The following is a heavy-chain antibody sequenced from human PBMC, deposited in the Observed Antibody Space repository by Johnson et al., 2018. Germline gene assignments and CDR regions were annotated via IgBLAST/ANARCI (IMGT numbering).Heavy chain of an antibody. V-gene: IGHV3-9*01. D-gene: IGHD3-10*01. CDR2: ISWNSGRI. CDR1: GFTFDDYA. Sequence: VQLVESGGGLAQPGRSLRLSCAASGFTFDDYAMHWVRQVTGKGLEWVSGISWNSGRIGYADSGKGRFPISRDTAKNSMYLQMNSLRAEDTALYYCAKVIFYGSGIPYGMAVWGQGTTVTVSS. CDR3: AKVIFYGSGIPYGMAV. J-gene: IGHJ6*02.